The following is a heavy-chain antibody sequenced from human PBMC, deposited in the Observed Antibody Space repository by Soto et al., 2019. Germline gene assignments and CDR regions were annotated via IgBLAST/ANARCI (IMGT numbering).Heavy chain of an antibody. CDR2: IYYSGST. V-gene: IGHV4-31*03. D-gene: IGHD3-3*01. Sequence: QVQLQESSPGLVKPSQTLSLTCTVSGGSISSGGYYWSWIRQHPGKGLEWIGYIYYSGSTYYNPSLKSRVTISVDTSKNQFSLKLSSVTAADTAVYYCARDPPRFWSGPRGMDVWGQGTTVTVSS. J-gene: IGHJ6*02. CDR3: ARDPPRFWSGPRGMDV. CDR1: GGSISSGGYY.